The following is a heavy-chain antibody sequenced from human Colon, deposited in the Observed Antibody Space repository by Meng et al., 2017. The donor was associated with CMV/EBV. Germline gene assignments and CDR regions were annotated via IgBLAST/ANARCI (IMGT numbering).Heavy chain of an antibody. CDR3: ARVRSGGMDV. V-gene: IGHV4-61*02. CDR1: GGSISNGSYY. J-gene: IGHJ6*02. CDR2: FYTGGST. Sequence: QMQLQESGPGLVKPSQTLSLTCTVSGGSISNGSYYWNWIRQPAGKGLEWIGRFYTGGSTTYNPSLKSRVTILVDTSNNQFSLRLTSVTAADTAVYYCARVRSGGMDVWGQGTTVTVSS. D-gene: IGHD7-27*01.